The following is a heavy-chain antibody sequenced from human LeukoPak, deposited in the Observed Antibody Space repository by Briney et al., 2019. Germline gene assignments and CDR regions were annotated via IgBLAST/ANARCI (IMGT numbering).Heavy chain of an antibody. CDR3: ARAPEMATIREFDD. CDR1: GYSISSGYY. V-gene: IGHV4-38-2*01. CDR2: IYHSGST. D-gene: IGHD5-24*01. Sequence: PSETLTLTCAVSGYSISSGYYRGWIRQAPGKGLEGIGRIYHSGSTYYNPSLKSRVTISVDTSKNQFSLKLNSVTAADTAVYYCARAPEMATIREFDDWGQGTLVSVSS. J-gene: IGHJ4*02.